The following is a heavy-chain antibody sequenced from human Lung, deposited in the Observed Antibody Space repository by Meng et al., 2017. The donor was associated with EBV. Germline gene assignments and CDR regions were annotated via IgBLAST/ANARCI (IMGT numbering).Heavy chain of an antibody. CDR3: ARPSIAVAGWDY. CDR2: IYYSGST. J-gene: IGHJ2*01. CDR1: GGSISSGDYY. Sequence: QVKLQESGPGLGKPSKTLSFTCTGSGGSISSGDYYWSWIRQPPGKGLEWIGYIYYSGSTYYNPSLKSRVTISVDTSKNQFSLKLSSVTAADTAVYYCARPSIAVAGWDYWGRGTLVTVSS. V-gene: IGHV4-30-4*01. D-gene: IGHD6-19*01.